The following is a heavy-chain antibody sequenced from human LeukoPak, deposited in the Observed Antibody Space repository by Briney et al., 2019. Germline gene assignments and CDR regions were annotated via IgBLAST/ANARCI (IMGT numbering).Heavy chain of an antibody. J-gene: IGHJ4*02. Sequence: SETLSLTCTVSGDSINSLDLWSWVRQPPGKGLEWIGEMYLSGTTHSNPSVKSRVTISIDKSENQFFLNLSSVTAADTAVYYCAGLVGRYSSGLYYYYFDYWGQGTLVTVSS. CDR3: AGLVGRYSSGLYYYYFDY. D-gene: IGHD3-22*01. V-gene: IGHV4-4*02. CDR2: MYLSGTT. CDR1: GDSINSLDL.